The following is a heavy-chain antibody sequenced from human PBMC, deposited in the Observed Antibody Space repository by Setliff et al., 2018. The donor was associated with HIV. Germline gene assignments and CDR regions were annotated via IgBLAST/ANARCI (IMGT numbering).Heavy chain of an antibody. D-gene: IGHD3-22*01. J-gene: IGHJ4*02. Sequence: PSETLSLTCIVSSGSISSGDYYWSWIRQPPGKGLEWIGHIHYSVNTYYNPSLKSRVLISVDTSKNQFSLRLSSVTAADTAVYYCVRETGQYYYDNSGYYYAYDFDHWGQGTLVTVSS. CDR3: VRETGQYYYDNSGYYYAYDFDH. CDR1: SGSISSGDYY. CDR2: IHYSVNT. V-gene: IGHV4-30-4*08.